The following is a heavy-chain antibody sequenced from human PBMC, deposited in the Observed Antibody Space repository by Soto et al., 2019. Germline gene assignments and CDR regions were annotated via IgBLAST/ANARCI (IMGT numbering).Heavy chain of an antibody. J-gene: IGHJ6*02. CDR1: GFTFSSYW. V-gene: IGHV3-74*01. Sequence: GGSLRLSCAASGFTFSSYWMHWVRQAPGKGLVWVSRTNEDGGTTDYADSVKGRFTISRDNAKNTLYLQMNSLRVEDTAVYYCASDLSGRADVWGQGTTVTVSS. D-gene: IGHD3-10*01. CDR3: ASDLSGRADV. CDR2: TNEDGGTT.